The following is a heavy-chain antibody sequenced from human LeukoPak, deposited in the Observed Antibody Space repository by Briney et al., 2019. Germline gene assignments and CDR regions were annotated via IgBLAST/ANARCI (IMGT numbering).Heavy chain of an antibody. J-gene: IGHJ4*02. CDR1: EFTVSSNY. CDR2: ISGSTNST. Sequence: GGSLRLSCAASEFTVSSNYMSWVRQAPGKGLEWVSVISGSTNSTYYADSVKGRFTISRDNSKNTLYLQMDSLRAEDTAVYYCAKKWNGNYPLDYWGQGTLVTVSS. CDR3: AKKWNGNYPLDY. D-gene: IGHD4-23*01. V-gene: IGHV3-23*01.